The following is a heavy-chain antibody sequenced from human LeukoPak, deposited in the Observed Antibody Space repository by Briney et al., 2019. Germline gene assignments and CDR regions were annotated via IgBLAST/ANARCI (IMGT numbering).Heavy chain of an antibody. Sequence: SETLSLTCTVSGGSISSYYWSWIRQPPGKGLEWIGYIFYSGTTKYDPSLKSRVTISVDRSRNLFSLKVRSVTAADTAVYFCARGTGVVPLATWGQGILVSVSS. CDR2: IFYSGTT. J-gene: IGHJ5*02. D-gene: IGHD5-18*01. CDR1: GGSISSYY. V-gene: IGHV4-59*01. CDR3: ARGTGVVPLAT.